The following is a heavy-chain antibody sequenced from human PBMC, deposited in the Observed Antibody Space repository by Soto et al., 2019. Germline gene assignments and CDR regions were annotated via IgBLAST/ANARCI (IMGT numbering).Heavy chain of an antibody. Sequence: QVQLVQSGAEVKKPGASVKVSCKTSGYTFSTYPISWVRQAPGQGLEWVGWISTYNGKTNYGQKFQGRVTITTDTSASTASMNLRNLRSDDTAVYYCARDRVEAALGTFDQWGQGTLVTVSS. D-gene: IGHD6-13*01. CDR1: GYTFSTYP. CDR2: ISTYNGKT. V-gene: IGHV1-18*01. CDR3: ARDRVEAALGTFDQ. J-gene: IGHJ4*02.